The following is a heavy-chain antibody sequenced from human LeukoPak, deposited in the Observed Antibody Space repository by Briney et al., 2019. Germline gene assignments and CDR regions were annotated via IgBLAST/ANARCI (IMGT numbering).Heavy chain of an antibody. Sequence: PGGSLRLSCAASGFTFSTYGMHWVRQAPGKGLEWVARIKTKPEGGTTDYAAPVKGRFTISRDDSKNTLYLQMNSLKTEDTAVYYCTSSGSRWDYFDYWGQGTLATVSS. CDR1: GFTFSTYG. CDR3: TSSGSRWDYFDY. D-gene: IGHD4-23*01. CDR2: IKTKPEGGTT. V-gene: IGHV3-15*05. J-gene: IGHJ4*02.